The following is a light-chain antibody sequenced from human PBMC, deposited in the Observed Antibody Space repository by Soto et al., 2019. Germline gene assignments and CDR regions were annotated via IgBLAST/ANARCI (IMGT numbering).Light chain of an antibody. CDR3: CSSGGSPTYV. CDR1: SNDIGGYNY. Sequence: QSALTQPASVSGSPGQSITISCTGTSNDIGGYNYVSWYQQHPGEAPKLIIYEVSNRPSGVSNRFSGSKSDNTASLTITGLKVEDEADYYCCSSGGSPTYVFGTGTKLTVL. J-gene: IGLJ1*01. CDR2: EVS. V-gene: IGLV2-14*01.